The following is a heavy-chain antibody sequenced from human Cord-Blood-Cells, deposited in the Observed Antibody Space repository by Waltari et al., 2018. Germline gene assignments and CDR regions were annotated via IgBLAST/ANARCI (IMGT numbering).Heavy chain of an antibody. J-gene: IGHJ4*02. CDR1: GGTFSSYT. V-gene: IGHV1-69*08. D-gene: IGHD3-10*01. CDR2: IIPILGIA. Sequence: QVQLVQSGAEVKKPGSSAKVSCKAAGGTFSSYTISWVRQAPGQGLEWMGRIIPILGIANYAQKFQGRVTITADKSTSTAYMELSSLRSEDTAVYYCARELGMVQGGWGQGTLVTVSS. CDR3: ARELGMVQGG.